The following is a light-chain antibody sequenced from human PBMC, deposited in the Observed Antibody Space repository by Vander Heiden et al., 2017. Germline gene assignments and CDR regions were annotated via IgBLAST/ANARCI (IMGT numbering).Light chain of an antibody. CDR3: QQYNNWPPYT. CDR1: QSVSTN. V-gene: IGKV3-15*01. J-gene: IGKJ2*01. CDR2: GAS. Sequence: EIVITQSPATLSLSPGERATLSCRASQSVSTNLAWYQQKPGQAPRLLIYGASTRATGIPARFSGSASGTEFTLTISSLQSEDFAVYYCQQYNNWPPYTLGQGTKLEIK.